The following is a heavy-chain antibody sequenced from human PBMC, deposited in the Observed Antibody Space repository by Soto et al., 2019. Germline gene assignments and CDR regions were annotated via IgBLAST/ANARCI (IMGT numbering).Heavy chain of an antibody. CDR2: IYYSGST. D-gene: IGHD3-10*01. CDR3: ARDSGRTVVRGVIITMALGFDP. Sequence: SETLSLTCTVSGGYISSGGSSWSWIRQPPGKGLEWIGYIYYSGSTNYNPSLKSRVTISVDTSKNQFSLKLSSVTAADTAVYYCARDSGRTVVRGVIITMALGFDPWGQGTLVTVSS. V-gene: IGHV4-61*08. J-gene: IGHJ5*02. CDR1: GGYISSGGSS.